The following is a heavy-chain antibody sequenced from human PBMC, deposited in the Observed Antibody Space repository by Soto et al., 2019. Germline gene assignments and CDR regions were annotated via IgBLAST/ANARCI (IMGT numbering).Heavy chain of an antibody. CDR2: IWHDGSNK. CDR3: ARDRSHDY. CDR1: GFTFSSYG. Sequence: GGSLRLSCAASGFTFSSYGMHWVRQAPGKGLEWVAVIWHDGSNKYHADSVKGRFTISRDNSKNTLYLQMNSLRAEDTAVYYRARDRSHDYWGQGTLVTVSS. J-gene: IGHJ4*02. V-gene: IGHV3-33*01.